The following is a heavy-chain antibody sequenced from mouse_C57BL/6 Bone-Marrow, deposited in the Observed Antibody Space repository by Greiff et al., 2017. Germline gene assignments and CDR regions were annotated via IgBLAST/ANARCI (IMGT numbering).Heavy chain of an antibody. Sequence: QVQLQQPGAELVMPGASVKLSCKASGYTFTSYWMHWVKQRPGQGLEWIGEIDPSDSYTNYNQKFKGKSTLTVDKSSSTAYMQLSSLTSEDSAVYYCAREGYYYGKGYRGQDTTLTDSS. CDR1: GYTFTSYW. D-gene: IGHD1-1*01. V-gene: IGHV1-69*01. CDR2: IDPSDSYT. CDR3: AREGYYYGKGY. J-gene: IGHJ2*01.